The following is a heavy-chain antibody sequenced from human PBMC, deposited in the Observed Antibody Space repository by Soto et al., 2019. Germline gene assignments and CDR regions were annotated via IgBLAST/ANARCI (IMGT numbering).Heavy chain of an antibody. Sequence: EVQLMESGGGLVQPGGSLRLSCAAAGFTFSTYWMNWVHQTPGKGLMWVSRISPDGSNRGYADSVEGRFTVSRDNAKNTLYLQMHSLRAEDTAMYYCASWGHMVLVSGTDVAHWGAGTLVTVPS. CDR3: ASWGHMVLVSGTDVAH. D-gene: IGHD2-21*02. V-gene: IGHV3-74*01. CDR1: GFTFSTYW. J-gene: IGHJ4*02. CDR2: ISPDGSNR.